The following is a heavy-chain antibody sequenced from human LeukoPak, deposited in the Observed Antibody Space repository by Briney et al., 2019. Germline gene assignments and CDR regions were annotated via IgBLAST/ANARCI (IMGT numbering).Heavy chain of an antibody. CDR2: IIPILGIT. D-gene: IGHD2-2*01. V-gene: IGHV1-69*04. J-gene: IGHJ6*03. CDR1: GGTFSSHA. Sequence: SVKVSCKASGGTFSSHAISWVRQAPGQGLEWMGRIIPILGITNYAQNFQGRVTITADKSTSTAYMELSSLRSEDTAVYYCATGSVCSSTSCSPYYYYYYMDVWGKGTTVTVSS. CDR3: ATGSVCSSTSCSPYYYYYYMDV.